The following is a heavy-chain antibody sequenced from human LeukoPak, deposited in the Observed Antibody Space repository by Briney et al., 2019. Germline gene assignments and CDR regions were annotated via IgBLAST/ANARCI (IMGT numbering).Heavy chain of an antibody. Sequence: SETLSLTCTVSGGSISSYYWSWIRQPPGKGLVWIVYIYYSGSTNYNPSLKSRVTISVDTSKNQFSLKLSSVTAADTAVYYCARRAPYSYEWSTLDYWGQGTLVTVSS. V-gene: IGHV4-59*08. J-gene: IGHJ4*02. CDR3: ARRAPYSYEWSTLDY. CDR1: GGSISSYY. D-gene: IGHD5-18*01. CDR2: IYYSGST.